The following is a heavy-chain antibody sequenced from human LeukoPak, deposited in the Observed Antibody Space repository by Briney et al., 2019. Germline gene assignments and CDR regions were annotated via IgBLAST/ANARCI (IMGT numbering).Heavy chain of an antibody. V-gene: IGHV5-51*01. CDR3: ARRGAGHDAFDI. D-gene: IGHD4/OR15-4a*01. CDR2: MYREDSDT. CDR1: GYSFSSYW. Sequence: GESLKISCKGSGYSFSSYWIAWVRQMPGKGLEWMGIMYREDSDTRYSPSFQGQVTISADRSISTAYLQWSSLKASDTAIYYCARRGAGHDAFDIWGQGTMVTVSS. J-gene: IGHJ3*02.